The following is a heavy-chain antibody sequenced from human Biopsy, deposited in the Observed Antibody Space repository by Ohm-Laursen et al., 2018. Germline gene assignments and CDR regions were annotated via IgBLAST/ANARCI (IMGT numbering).Heavy chain of an antibody. J-gene: IGHJ4*02. CDR1: GASINTGGYY. V-gene: IGHV4-31*03. CDR2: IRYSGNN. Sequence: TLSLTCTVSGASINTGGYYWTWIRQHPGTGLEWIGYIRYSGNNLYNPSLKSRLTISVDTSRNQFSLKLTSVTAADTALYYCTRAGGGKIYGLWGQGTLVTVSS. D-gene: IGHD3-16*01. CDR3: TRAGGGKIYGL.